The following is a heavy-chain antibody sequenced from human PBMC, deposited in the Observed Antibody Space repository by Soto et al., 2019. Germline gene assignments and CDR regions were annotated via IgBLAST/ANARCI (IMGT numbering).Heavy chain of an antibody. CDR3: ATDLTAAAGTRAIDI. CDR1: GFTFTSSA. V-gene: IGHV1-58*01. CDR2: IVVGSGNT. D-gene: IGHD6-13*01. Sequence: SVKVSCKASGFTFTSSAVQWVRQARGQRLEWIGWIVVGSGNTNYAQKFQERVTITRDMSTSTAYMELSSLRSEDTAVYYCATDLTAAAGTRAIDIWGQGTMVTVSS. J-gene: IGHJ6*02.